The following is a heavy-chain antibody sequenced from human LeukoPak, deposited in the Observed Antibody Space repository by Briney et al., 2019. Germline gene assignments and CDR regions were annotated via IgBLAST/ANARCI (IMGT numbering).Heavy chain of an antibody. V-gene: IGHV3-23*01. Sequence: SGGSLRLSCAASGFTFRNYAMNWVRQSPGKGLEWVASISYGDGTAFYAGSVKGRFIVSRDNSRSTLYLQMASLRAEDTAIYYCASAAGWESAYWGQGTLVTVSS. J-gene: IGHJ4*02. D-gene: IGHD1-26*01. CDR2: ISYGDGTA. CDR1: GFTFRNYA. CDR3: ASAAGWESAY.